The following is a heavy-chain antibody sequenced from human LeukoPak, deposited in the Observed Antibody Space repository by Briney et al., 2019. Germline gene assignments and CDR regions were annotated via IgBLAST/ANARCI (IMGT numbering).Heavy chain of an antibody. D-gene: IGHD6-13*01. CDR3: ARDLDIIAAAGTGADY. Sequence: GGSLRLSCAASGFTFSSYSMNWVRQAPGKGLEWVAVISYDGSNKYYADSVKGRFTISRDNSKNTLYLQMNSLRAEDTAVYYCARDLDIIAAAGTGADYWGQGTLVTVSS. J-gene: IGHJ4*02. CDR1: GFTFSSYS. V-gene: IGHV3-30*03. CDR2: ISYDGSNK.